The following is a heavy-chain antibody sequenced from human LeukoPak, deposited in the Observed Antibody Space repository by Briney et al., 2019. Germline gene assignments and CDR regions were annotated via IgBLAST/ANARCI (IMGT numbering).Heavy chain of an antibody. J-gene: IGHJ4*02. CDR3: ARADGNYYDSSGPFDI. Sequence: PSETLSLTCTVSGGSMSPYHWGWIRQPPGKGLEWIGYIYYSGSTYYNPSLKSRVTISVDTSKNQFSLKLSSVTAADTAVYYCARADGNYYDSSGPFDIWGQGTLVTVSS. CDR2: IYYSGST. V-gene: IGHV4-59*06. CDR1: GGSMSPYH. D-gene: IGHD3-22*01.